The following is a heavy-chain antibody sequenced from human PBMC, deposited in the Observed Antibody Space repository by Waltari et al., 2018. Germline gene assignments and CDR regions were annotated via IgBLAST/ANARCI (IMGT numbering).Heavy chain of an antibody. CDR2: NYHSGTT. D-gene: IGHD3-22*01. CDR3: ARVVKYYDSFGFPSDYMDV. CDR1: GGSVSSGLHY. J-gene: IGHJ6*03. V-gene: IGHV4-30-4*08. Sequence: QVQLRESGPGLVKPSQTLSLTCSVSGGSVSSGLHYWSWIRQSPGKGLERIGYNYHSGTTYYNPSLRGRLTLSVDTSNYQSSLKLTSVTAADTAVYYCARVVKYYDSFGFPSDYMDVWGKGTTVIVSS.